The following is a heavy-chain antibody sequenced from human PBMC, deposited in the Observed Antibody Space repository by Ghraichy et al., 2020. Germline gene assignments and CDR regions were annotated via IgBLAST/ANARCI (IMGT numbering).Heavy chain of an antibody. CDR1: GGSISSSSYY. J-gene: IGHJ4*02. Sequence: SETLSLTCTVSGGSISSSSYYWGWIRQPPGKGLEWIGSIYYSGSTYYNPSLKSRVTISVDTSKNQFSLKLSSVTAADTAVYYCASPLNWGNDYWGQGTLVTVSS. V-gene: IGHV4-39*01. CDR3: ASPLNWGNDY. D-gene: IGHD7-27*01. CDR2: IYYSGST.